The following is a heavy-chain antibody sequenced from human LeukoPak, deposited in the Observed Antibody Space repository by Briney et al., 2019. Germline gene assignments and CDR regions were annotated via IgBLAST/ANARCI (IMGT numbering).Heavy chain of an antibody. V-gene: IGHV1-2*02. CDR2: INPNSGGT. CDR3: ARAGFRGGDCCPHSFDP. Sequence: ASVKVSCKASGYTFTSYYMHWVRQAPGQGLEWMGWINPNSGGTNYAQKFQGRVTMTRDTSISTAYMELSRLRSEDTAVYYCARAGFRGGDCCPHSFDPWGQGTLVTVSS. J-gene: IGHJ5*02. D-gene: IGHD2-21*02. CDR1: GYTFTSYY.